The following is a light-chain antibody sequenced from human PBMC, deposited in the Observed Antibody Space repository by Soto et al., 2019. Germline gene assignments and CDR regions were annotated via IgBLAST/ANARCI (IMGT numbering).Light chain of an antibody. Sequence: EIVLTQSPGTLSLSPGERATLSCRASQSVSDMYLAWYQQKPGQAPRLLIYASNRATGIPERFSGSGSGTDFTLTISILEPEDFAVYYCQHYGTSALFGPGTKVEIK. J-gene: IGKJ3*01. V-gene: IGKV3-20*01. CDR1: QSVSDMY. CDR3: QHYGTSAL. CDR2: AS.